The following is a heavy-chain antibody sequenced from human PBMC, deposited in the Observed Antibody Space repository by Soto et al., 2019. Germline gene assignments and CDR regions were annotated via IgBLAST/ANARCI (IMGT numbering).Heavy chain of an antibody. Sequence: ASVKVSCKASGYTFTSYDINWVRQATGQGLEWMGWMNPNSGNTGYAQKFLGRVTMTRDTSTSTVFMELSSLRSADTAVYYCARGGYIAVVTASFDYWGQGTLVTVSS. CDR2: MNPNSGNT. D-gene: IGHD2-21*02. CDR1: GYTFTSYD. V-gene: IGHV1-8*01. CDR3: ARGGYIAVVTASFDY. J-gene: IGHJ4*02.